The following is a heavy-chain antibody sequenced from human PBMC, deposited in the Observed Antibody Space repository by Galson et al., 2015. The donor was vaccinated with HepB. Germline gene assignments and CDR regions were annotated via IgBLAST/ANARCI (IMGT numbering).Heavy chain of an antibody. CDR1: GFTFSSYS. J-gene: IGHJ3*02. CDR2: ISSSSSYI. V-gene: IGHV3-21*01. D-gene: IGHD6-13*01. Sequence: SLRLSCAASGFTFSSYSMNWVRQAPGKGLEWVSSISSSSSYIYYADSVKGRFTISRDNAKNSLYLQMNSLRAEDTAVYYCARAYDLAAAGNDAFDIWGQGTMVTVSS. CDR3: ARAYDLAAAGNDAFDI.